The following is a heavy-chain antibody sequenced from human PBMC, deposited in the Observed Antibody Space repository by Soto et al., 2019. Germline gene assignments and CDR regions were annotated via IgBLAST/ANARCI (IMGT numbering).Heavy chain of an antibody. CDR1: GGSISSSSYY. Sequence: ASETLSLTCTVSGGSISSSSYYWGWIRQPPGKGLEWIGSIYYSGSTNYNPSLKSRVTISVDTSKNQFSLKLSSVTAADTAVYYCARRRDGYNWVDYWGQGTLVTVSS. CDR2: IYYSGST. CDR3: ARRRDGYNWVDY. J-gene: IGHJ4*02. V-gene: IGHV4-39*01. D-gene: IGHD5-12*01.